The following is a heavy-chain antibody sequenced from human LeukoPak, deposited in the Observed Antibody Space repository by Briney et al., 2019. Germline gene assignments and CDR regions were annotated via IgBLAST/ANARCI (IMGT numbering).Heavy chain of an antibody. CDR2: ISWNSDSI. CDR3: AKDRTMVRGAVDY. V-gene: IGHV3-9*01. CDR1: GFAFDDYA. J-gene: IGHJ4*02. Sequence: GRSLRLSCAASGFAFDDYAMHWVRQAPGKGLEWVPGISWNSDSIAYADSVKGRFTTSRDNAKNSLYLQMNSLRPEDTALYYCAKDRTMVRGAVDYWGQGTLVTVSS. D-gene: IGHD3-10*01.